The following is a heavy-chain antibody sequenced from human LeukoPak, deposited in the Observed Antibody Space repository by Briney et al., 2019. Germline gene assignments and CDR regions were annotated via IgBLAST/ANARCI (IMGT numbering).Heavy chain of an antibody. V-gene: IGHV3-23*01. CDR1: GFTFSSYA. CDR3: ARGAMVRGVITKSSGXLLDY. J-gene: IGHJ4*02. D-gene: IGHD3-10*01. Sequence: GGSLRLSCAASGFTFSSYAMSWVRQAPGKGLEWVSAISGSGGSTYYADSVKGRFTISRDNSKNTLYLQMNSLRAEDTAVYYCARGAMVRGVITKSSGXLLDYWGQGTLVTVSS. CDR2: ISGSGGST.